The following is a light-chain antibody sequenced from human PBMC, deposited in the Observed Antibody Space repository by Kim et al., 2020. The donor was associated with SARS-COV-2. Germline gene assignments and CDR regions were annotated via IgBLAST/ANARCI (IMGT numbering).Light chain of an antibody. CDR2: WAS. CDR1: QSILFSSSNYNY. V-gene: IGKV4-1*01. J-gene: IGKJ2*01. CDR3: QQYYATPYT. Sequence: DIVMTQSPDSLAVSLSERATINCKSSQSILFSSSNYNYLAWYQQKPRQPPKLLIYWASTRESGVPDRFSGSGSGTDFTLTISSLQAEDVAIYFCQQYYATPYTFGQGTKLEIK.